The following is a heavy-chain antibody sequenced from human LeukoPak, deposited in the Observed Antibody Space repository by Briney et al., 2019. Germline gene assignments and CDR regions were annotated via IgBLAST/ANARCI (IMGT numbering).Heavy chain of an antibody. CDR1: GYSFTSYW. D-gene: IGHD4-17*01. CDR3: ARRAYGDPYFDY. CDR2: IYPDDSDT. Sequence: GESLKISCKGSGYSFTSYWIGWVRQMPGKGLEWMGIIYPDDSDTRYNPSFQGQVTISADRSINTAYLHWSSLKASDTAMYYCARRAYGDPYFDYWGQGTLVTVSS. V-gene: IGHV5-51*01. J-gene: IGHJ4*02.